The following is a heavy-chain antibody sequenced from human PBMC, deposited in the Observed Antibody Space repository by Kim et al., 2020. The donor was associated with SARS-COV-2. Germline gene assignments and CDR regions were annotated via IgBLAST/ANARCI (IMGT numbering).Heavy chain of an antibody. J-gene: IGHJ4*02. Sequence: TDYNPSLKIRVAISIDTSKNQFSRKLSSGTAADTAVYYCARDRGWGFFDYWGQGTLVTVSS. D-gene: IGHD3-16*01. CDR2: T. V-gene: IGHV4-31*02. CDR3: ARDRGWGFFDY.